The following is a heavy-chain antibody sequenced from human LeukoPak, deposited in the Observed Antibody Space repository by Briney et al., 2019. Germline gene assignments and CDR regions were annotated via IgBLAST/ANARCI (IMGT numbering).Heavy chain of an antibody. CDR2: IFYGGTA. D-gene: IGHD2-2*01. V-gene: IGHV4-59*08. CDR1: GVSFSGYH. CDR3: ASYAAGQGGRGY. J-gene: IGHJ4*02. Sequence: PSETLSLTCTVSGVSFSGYHWNWIRQPPGKGLDWIGEIFYGGTANYSPSLKSRATISLDTSKNHFSLKLSSLTAADPAVYYCASYAAGQGGRGYWGQGTLVTVSS.